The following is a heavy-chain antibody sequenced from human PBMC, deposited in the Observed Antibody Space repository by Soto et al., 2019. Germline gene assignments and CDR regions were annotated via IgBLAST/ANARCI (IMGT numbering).Heavy chain of an antibody. CDR2: IYNSGST. V-gene: IGHV4-31*03. J-gene: IGHJ4*02. D-gene: IGHD2-15*01. CDR3: ARPNYGGNYIDS. Sequence: SETLSLTCTVSGASISRGGSYWSWIRQHPGKGLEWIGYIYNSGSTYYNPSLKSRLTISPDTSNNQFSLKLSSVTAADTAVYHCARPNYGGNYIDSWGQGTLVTVSS. CDR1: GASISRGGSY.